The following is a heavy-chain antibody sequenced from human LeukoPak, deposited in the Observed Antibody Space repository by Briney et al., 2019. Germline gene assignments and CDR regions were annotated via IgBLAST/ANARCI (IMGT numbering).Heavy chain of an antibody. J-gene: IGHJ6*03. CDR1: GFTFDDYA. CDR2: ISWDGGST. Sequence: GGSLRLSCAASGFTFDDYAMHWVRQAPGKGLEWASLISWDGGSTYYADSVKGRFTISRDNSKNSLYLQMNSLRAEDTALYYCAKSGRFDYYYMDVWGKGTTVTVSS. D-gene: IGHD3-10*01. V-gene: IGHV3-43D*04. CDR3: AKSGRFDYYYMDV.